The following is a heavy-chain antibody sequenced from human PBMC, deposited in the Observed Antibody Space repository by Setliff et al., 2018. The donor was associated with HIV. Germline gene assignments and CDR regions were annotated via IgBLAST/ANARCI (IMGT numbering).Heavy chain of an antibody. CDR3: ARDCRVGWVFTYGMDV. CDR1: GFTFSSYS. CDR2: ISSGSSYI. Sequence: PVGSLRLSCAASGFTFSSYSMNWVRQAPGKGLEWVSSISSGSSYIYYAESVKGRFTISRDNAKNTLFLQMNSLRPEDTAVYYCARDCRVGWVFTYGMDVWGQGTLVTVSS. V-gene: IGHV3-21*04. J-gene: IGHJ6*02. D-gene: IGHD6-13*01.